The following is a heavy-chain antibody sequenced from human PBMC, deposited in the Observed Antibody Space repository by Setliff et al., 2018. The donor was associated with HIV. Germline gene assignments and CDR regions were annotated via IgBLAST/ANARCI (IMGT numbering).Heavy chain of an antibody. CDR2: ITSYNGNT. Sequence: GASVKVSCKASGYTFSNYGITWVRQAPGQGLEWMGWITSYNGNTNYAKKFKGRVTMTTDTPTSIAYMELKSLRSEDTAVYYCARDHHSGRGSNFPWYSDLWGRGTLVTVSS. CDR3: ARDHHSGRGSNFPWYSDL. J-gene: IGHJ2*01. D-gene: IGHD1-26*01. CDR1: GYTFSNYG. V-gene: IGHV1-18*01.